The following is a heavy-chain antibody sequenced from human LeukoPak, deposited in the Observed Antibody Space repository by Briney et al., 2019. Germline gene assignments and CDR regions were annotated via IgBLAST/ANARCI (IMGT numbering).Heavy chain of an antibody. J-gene: IGHJ4*02. CDR2: MNPNSGNT. Sequence: ASVKGSCKASEYTFTSYDINWVRQATGQGLEWMGWMNPNSGNTGYAQKFQGRVTMTRNTSISTAYMELSSLRSEDTAVYYCARGGYHDSSGYHYNNDYWGQGTLVTVSS. CDR3: ARGGYHDSSGYHYNNDY. CDR1: EYTFTSYD. V-gene: IGHV1-8*01. D-gene: IGHD3-22*01.